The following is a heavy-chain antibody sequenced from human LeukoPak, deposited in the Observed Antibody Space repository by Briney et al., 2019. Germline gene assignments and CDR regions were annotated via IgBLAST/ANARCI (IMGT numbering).Heavy chain of an antibody. V-gene: IGHV3-53*01. CDR2: IYSGGST. J-gene: IGHJ4*02. CDR1: RFTVSGSY. D-gene: IGHD1-26*01. CDR3: AKGAVGAANYDY. Sequence: GGSLRLSCAASRFTVSGSYMNWVRQGPGKGLEWVSVIYSGGSTYYADSVKGRFTISRDNSKNTLYLQMNSLRAEDTAMYYCAKGAVGAANYDYWGQGTLVTVSS.